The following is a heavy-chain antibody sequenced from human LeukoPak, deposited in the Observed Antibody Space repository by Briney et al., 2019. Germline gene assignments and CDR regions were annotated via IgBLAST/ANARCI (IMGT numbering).Heavy chain of an antibody. Sequence: SETLSLTCTVSGGSISSYYWSWIRQPAGKGLEWIGRIYTSGSTNYNPSLKSRVTMSVDTSKNQFSLKLNSVTAADTAVYYCARGFFSSSWLQDAFDIWGQGTMVSVSS. V-gene: IGHV4-4*07. CDR2: IYTSGST. CDR3: ARGFFSSSWLQDAFDI. D-gene: IGHD6-13*01. CDR1: GGSISSYY. J-gene: IGHJ3*02.